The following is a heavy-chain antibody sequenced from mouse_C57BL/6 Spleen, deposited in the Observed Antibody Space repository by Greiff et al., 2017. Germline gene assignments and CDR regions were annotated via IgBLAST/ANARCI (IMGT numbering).Heavy chain of an antibody. CDR3: ARWGGSGYAMDY. D-gene: IGHD3-2*02. V-gene: IGHV1-22*01. J-gene: IGHJ4*01. CDR2: INPNNGGT. Sequence: VQLQQSGPELVKPGASVKMSCKASGYTFTDYNMHWVKQSHGKSLEWIGYINPNNGGTSYNQKFKGKATLTVNKSSSTAYMELRGLTSEDSAVYYCARWGGSGYAMDYWGQGTSVTVSS. CDR1: GYTFTDYN.